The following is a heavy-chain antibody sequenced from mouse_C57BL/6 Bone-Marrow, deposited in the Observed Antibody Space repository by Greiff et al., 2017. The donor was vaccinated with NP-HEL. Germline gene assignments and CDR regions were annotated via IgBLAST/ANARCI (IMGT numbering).Heavy chain of an antibody. CDR3: ARGWLQFAY. CDR1: GFTFSDYG. D-gene: IGHD2-3*01. J-gene: IGHJ3*01. Sequence: EVKLMESGGGLVKPGGSLKLSCAASGFTFSDYGMHWVRQAPEKGLEWVAYISSGSSTIYYADTVKGRFTISRDNAKNTLFLQMTSLRSEDTAMYYCARGWLQFAYWGQGTLVTVSA. V-gene: IGHV5-17*01. CDR2: ISSGSSTI.